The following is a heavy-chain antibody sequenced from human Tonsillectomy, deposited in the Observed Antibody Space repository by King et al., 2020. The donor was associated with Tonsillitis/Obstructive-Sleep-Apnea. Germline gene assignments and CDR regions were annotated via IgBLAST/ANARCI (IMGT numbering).Heavy chain of an antibody. V-gene: IGHV3-7*04. CDR3: ARDGRIAGTYWYFDL. Sequence: VQLVESGGGLVQPGGSLRLSCAASGFTFSSHWMSWVRQAPGKGLEWVASIKQDGSEEYYVDFVKGRFTISRDNAKNSLYLQMSSLRAEDTAVYYCARDGRIAGTYWYFDLWGRGTLVTVSS. CDR1: GFTFSSHW. D-gene: IGHD6-13*01. J-gene: IGHJ2*01. CDR2: IKQDGSEE.